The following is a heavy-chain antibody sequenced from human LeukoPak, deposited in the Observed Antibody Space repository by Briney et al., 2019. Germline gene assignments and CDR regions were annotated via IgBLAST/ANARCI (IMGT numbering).Heavy chain of an antibody. V-gene: IGHV4-34*01. CDR3: VLVRSSSRTIDY. CDR1: GGSFSGYY. J-gene: IGHJ4*02. Sequence: KPSETLSLTCAVYGGSFSGYYWSWIRQPPGKGLEWIGEINHSGSTNYNPSLKSRVTISVDTSKNQFSLKLSSVTAADTAVYYCVLVRSSSRTIDYWGQGTLVTVSS. D-gene: IGHD6-13*01. CDR2: INHSGST.